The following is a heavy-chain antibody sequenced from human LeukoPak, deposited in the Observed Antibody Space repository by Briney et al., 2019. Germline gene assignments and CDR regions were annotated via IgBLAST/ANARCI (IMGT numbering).Heavy chain of an antibody. J-gene: IGHJ4*02. CDR1: GYTFTGYY. CDR3: ARDPHMYSSGWYGFDY. Sequence: ASVKVTCKASGYTFTGYYMHWVRQAPGQGLEWTGWINPNSGGTNYAQKFQGRVTMTRDTSISTAYMELSRLRSDDTAVYYCARDPHMYSSGWYGFDYWGQGTLVTVSS. D-gene: IGHD6-19*01. CDR2: INPNSGGT. V-gene: IGHV1-2*02.